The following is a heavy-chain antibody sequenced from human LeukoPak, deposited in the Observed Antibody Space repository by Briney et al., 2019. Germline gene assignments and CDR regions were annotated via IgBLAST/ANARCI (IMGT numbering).Heavy chain of an antibody. D-gene: IGHD6-13*01. CDR2: ISGSGGST. Sequence: GGSLRLSCAASGFTFSSYAMSWVRQAPGKGLEWVSAISGSGGSTYYADSVKGRFTISRDNSKNTLYLQMNSLRAEDTAVYYCANNPLGYSSSWYGYFDYWGQGTLVTVSS. CDR3: ANNPLGYSSSWYGYFDY. V-gene: IGHV3-23*01. J-gene: IGHJ4*02. CDR1: GFTFSSYA.